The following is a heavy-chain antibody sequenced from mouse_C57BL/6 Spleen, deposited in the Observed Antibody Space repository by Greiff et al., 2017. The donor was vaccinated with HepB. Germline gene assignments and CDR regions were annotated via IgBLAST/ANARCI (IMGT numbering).Heavy chain of an antibody. D-gene: IGHD2-10*01. CDR1: GFTFSSYA. J-gene: IGHJ4*01. CDR3: TREGAYYGNYDYAMDY. Sequence: EVQRVESGEGLVKPGGSLKLSCAASGFTFSSYAMSWVRQTPEKRLEWVAYISSGGDYIYYADTVKGRFTISRDNARNTLYLQMSSLKSEDTAMYYCTREGAYYGNYDYAMDYWGQGTSVTVSS. CDR2: ISSGGDYI. V-gene: IGHV5-9-1*02.